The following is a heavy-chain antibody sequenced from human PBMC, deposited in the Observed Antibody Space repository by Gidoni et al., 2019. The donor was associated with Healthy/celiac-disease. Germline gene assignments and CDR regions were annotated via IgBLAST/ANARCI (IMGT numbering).Heavy chain of an antibody. CDR3: AKAAHDFWSGYYLSGGG. V-gene: IGHV3-23*01. Sequence: EVQLLESGGGLVQPGGSLRLSCAASGFTFSSYAMSWVRQAPGKGLEWVSAISGSGGSTYYADSVKGRFTISRDNSKNTLYLQMNSLRAEDTAVYYCAKAAHDFWSGYYLSGGGWGQGTLVTVSS. J-gene: IGHJ4*02. CDR1: GFTFSSYA. D-gene: IGHD3-3*01. CDR2: ISGSGGST.